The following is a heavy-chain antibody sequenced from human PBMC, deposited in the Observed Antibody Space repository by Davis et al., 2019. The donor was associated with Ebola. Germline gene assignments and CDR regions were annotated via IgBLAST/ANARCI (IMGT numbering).Heavy chain of an antibody. CDR1: GYTFTGYY. CDR2: INPNSGGT. CDR3: ARDRHSSSWYRDWFDP. D-gene: IGHD6-13*01. J-gene: IGHJ5*02. V-gene: IGHV1-2*02. Sequence: ASVKVSCKASGYTFTGYYMHWVRQAPGQGLEWMGWINPNSGGTNYAQKFQGRVTMTRDTSISTAYMELSRLRSDDTAVYYCARDRHSSSWYRDWFDPWGQGTLVTVSS.